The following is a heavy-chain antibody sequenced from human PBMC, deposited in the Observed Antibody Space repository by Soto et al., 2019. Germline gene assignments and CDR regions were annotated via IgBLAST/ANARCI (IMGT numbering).Heavy chain of an antibody. CDR3: ARELGYCSSTSCYKGYYGMDV. V-gene: IGHV3-33*01. D-gene: IGHD2-2*02. CDR1: GFTFRSYG. CDR2: IWYDGSNK. Sequence: PWGSLRLSCAASGFTFRSYGMHWVRQAPGKGLEWVAVIWYDGSNKYYADSVKGRFIISRDNSKNTLYLQMNSPRAEDTAVYYCARELGYCSSTSCYKGYYGMDVWGPGTTVTVSS. J-gene: IGHJ6*02.